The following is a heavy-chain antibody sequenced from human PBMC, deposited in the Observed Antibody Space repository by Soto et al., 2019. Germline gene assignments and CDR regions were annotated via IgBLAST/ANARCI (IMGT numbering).Heavy chain of an antibody. CDR3: VHRMIVAGPWFLDI. Sequence: QIALRESGPTLVKPTQTLTLTCSFSGFSLTTSGVGVGWIRQPPGNALEWLAPIHGEDEKNYSPSLRTGLTITMDTPKDQAVLTKNNRDPVDTGTYCCVHRMIVAGPWFLDIWGRGTLVTVSS. J-gene: IGHJ2*01. CDR2: IHGEDEK. D-gene: IGHD3-22*01. V-gene: IGHV2-5*02. CDR1: GFSLTTSGVG.